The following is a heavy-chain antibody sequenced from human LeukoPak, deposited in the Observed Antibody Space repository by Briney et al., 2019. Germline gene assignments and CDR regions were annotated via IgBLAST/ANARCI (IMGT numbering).Heavy chain of an antibody. Sequence: GASVKVSCKASGYTFTSYGISWVRQAPGQGLEWMGWISAYNGNTNYAQKLQGRVTMTTDTSTSTAYMELRSLRSDDTAVYYCARDFRYCSSTSCSPSYYYYGMDVWGQGTTVTVSS. V-gene: IGHV1-18*01. D-gene: IGHD2-2*01. CDR1: GYTFTSYG. CDR2: ISAYNGNT. CDR3: ARDFRYCSSTSCSPSYYYYGMDV. J-gene: IGHJ6*02.